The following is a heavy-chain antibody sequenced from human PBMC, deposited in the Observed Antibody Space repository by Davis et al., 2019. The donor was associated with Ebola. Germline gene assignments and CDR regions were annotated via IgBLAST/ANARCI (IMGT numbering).Heavy chain of an antibody. CDR2: IYYSGNT. CDR1: GGSFSGYY. J-gene: IGHJ6*02. Sequence: SETLSLTCAVSGGSFSGYYWSWIRQPPGKGLEWIGYIYYSGNTYYNPSLTSRVTISVDTSKSQFSLKLNSVTAADTAVYYCARGHSYGSMVYGMDVWGQGTTVTVSS. D-gene: IGHD5-18*01. V-gene: IGHV4-59*04. CDR3: ARGHSYGSMVYGMDV.